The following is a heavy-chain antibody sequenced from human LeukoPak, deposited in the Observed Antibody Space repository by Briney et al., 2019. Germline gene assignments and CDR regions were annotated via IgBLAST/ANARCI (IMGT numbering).Heavy chain of an antibody. D-gene: IGHD6-13*01. V-gene: IGHV1-18*01. Sequence: ASVKVSCKASGYTFTNYGITWVRQAPGQGLEWMGWINANNGNTNCAQNLQGRVTMTRDTSTSTAYMELRSLRSDDSAVYYCARGTIAAAGDFWGQGTLVTVSS. CDR2: INANNGNT. CDR1: GYTFTNYG. J-gene: IGHJ4*02. CDR3: ARGTIAAAGDF.